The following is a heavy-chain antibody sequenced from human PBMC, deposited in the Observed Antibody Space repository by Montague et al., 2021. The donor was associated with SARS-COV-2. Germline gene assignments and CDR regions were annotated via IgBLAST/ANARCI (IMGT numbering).Heavy chain of an antibody. CDR2: INHRGST. CDR3: ARGRQHINMVVVVVTGGEYYFGF. D-gene: IGHD3-22*01. J-gene: IGHJ4*02. Sequence: SKTLSLTCAVYDGSFSDYSWTWIRQPPGKGLEWIGEINHRGSTNYNPSLKSRVTISVDTSKNQFSLKMTSVTAADTAVYYCARGRQHINMVVVVVTGGEYYFGFWGQGTLVAVSS. V-gene: IGHV4-34*01. CDR1: DGSFSDYS.